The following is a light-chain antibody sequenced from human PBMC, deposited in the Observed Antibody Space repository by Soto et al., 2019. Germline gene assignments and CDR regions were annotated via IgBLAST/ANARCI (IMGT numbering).Light chain of an antibody. CDR2: KTS. CDR1: QTISSR. J-gene: IGKJ4*02. CDR3: QHYDTYSP. Sequence: DIQMTQSPSTLYASVGDRVTITCRASQTISSRLAWYQQKPGKAPKLLIYKTSSLESGVPSRFSGSGSGTEFTLTIIRLQPDDLGIYYCQHYDTYSPFGGGTKVEIK. V-gene: IGKV1-5*03.